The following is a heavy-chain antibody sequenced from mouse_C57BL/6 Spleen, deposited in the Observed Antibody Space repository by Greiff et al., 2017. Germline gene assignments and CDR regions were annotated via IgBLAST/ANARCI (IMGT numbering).Heavy chain of an antibody. CDR2: IHPNSGST. CDR1: GYTFTSYW. CDR3: ARGDGYYGFAY. D-gene: IGHD2-3*01. J-gene: IGHJ3*01. V-gene: IGHV1-64*01. Sequence: QVQLQQPGAELVKPGASVKLSCKASGYTFTSYWMHWVNQRPGQGLEWIGIIHPNSGSTNYNEKFKSKATLTVDKSTSKAYMQLSSLTSEDSAVSYCARGDGYYGFAYWGQGTLVTVSA.